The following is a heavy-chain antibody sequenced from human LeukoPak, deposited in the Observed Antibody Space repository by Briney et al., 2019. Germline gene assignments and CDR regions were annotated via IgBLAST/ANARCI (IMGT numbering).Heavy chain of an antibody. V-gene: IGHV5-51*01. D-gene: IGHD1-26*01. J-gene: IGHJ4*02. Sequence: GESLEISCKTSGYSFTRYWIAWVRQTPGKGLEWMGIVYPDDSDTRYSPAFQGQVTISADKSITTAYLHWSSLKASDTAVYYCARRLVGTKYFDYWGQGTLVTVSS. CDR3: ARRLVGTKYFDY. CDR2: VYPDDSDT. CDR1: GYSFTRYW.